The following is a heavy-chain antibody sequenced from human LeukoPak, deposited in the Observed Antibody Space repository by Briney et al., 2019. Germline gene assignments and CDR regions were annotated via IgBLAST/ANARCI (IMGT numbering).Heavy chain of an antibody. J-gene: IGHJ4*02. Sequence: GRSLRLSCTVSGFTFEHYAVHWARQAPGKGLEWVSTISGSGGSIGYADSVKGRFTISRDNARDSLYLQMTSLRAEDTAWYYCAKDRASAPRGYFDSWGQGTLVTVSS. CDR3: AKDRASAPRGYFDS. CDR2: ISGSGGSI. V-gene: IGHV3-9*01. CDR1: GFTFEHYA. D-gene: IGHD3-10*01.